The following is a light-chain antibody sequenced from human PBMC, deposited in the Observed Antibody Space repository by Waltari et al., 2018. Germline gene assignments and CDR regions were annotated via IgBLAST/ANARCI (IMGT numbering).Light chain of an antibody. V-gene: IGKV4-1*01. CDR1: QSLFYTSNNKDY. J-gene: IGKJ2*01. CDR3: LQYFDASRT. CDR2: WAS. Sequence: IVMTQFPDSLAVSLGETATINCRSSQSLFYTSNNKDYLGWYQQKPGLPPKLLIYWASTRESGVPDRFSGSGSFTDFTLTISSLQAEDVAVYYCLQYFDASRTFGQGTKLEIK.